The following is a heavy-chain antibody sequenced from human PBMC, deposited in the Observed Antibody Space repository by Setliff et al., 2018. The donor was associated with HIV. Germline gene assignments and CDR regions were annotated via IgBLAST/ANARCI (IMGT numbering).Heavy chain of an antibody. V-gene: IGHV3-20*04. CDR1: GITFDVSG. D-gene: IGHD6-19*01. CDR3: ARDHGSGWIRYFDL. Sequence: AGGSLRLSCGASGITFDVSGMSWVRQAPGKGLEWVSGIYWNGGKIGYVDSVKGRFTISRDNAKKSLYLQMNNLRVEGTAVYYCARDHGSGWIRYFDLWGRGTLVTVSS. J-gene: IGHJ2*01. CDR2: IYWNGGKI.